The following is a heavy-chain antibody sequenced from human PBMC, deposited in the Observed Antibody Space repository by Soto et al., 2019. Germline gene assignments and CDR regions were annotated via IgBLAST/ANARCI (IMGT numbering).Heavy chain of an antibody. D-gene: IGHD5-12*01. CDR1: GDIFSGYS. J-gene: IGHJ4*02. V-gene: IGHV1-69*06. CDR2: IIPIFGTT. Sequence: ASVKVSCKASGDIFSGYSISWVRQAPGQGLEWMGGIIPIFGTTNYAQRFHGRVTITADKSTSTVYMELYSLKSEDTAVYYCARDLGSGYDPGDYWGQGTLVTVSS. CDR3: ARDLGSGYDPGDY.